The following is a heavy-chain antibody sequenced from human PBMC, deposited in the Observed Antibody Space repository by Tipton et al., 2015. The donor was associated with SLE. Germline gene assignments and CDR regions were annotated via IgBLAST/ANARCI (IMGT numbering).Heavy chain of an antibody. Sequence: GSLRLSCATSGFTFSDHYMDWVRQAPGKGLEWVGRIQNKLDSYTTKYAASVKGRFTISRDGSKNSLYLQMDSLKTEDTAIYYCARVRARITEILYVWGQGTMVTVSS. CDR1: GFTFSDHY. CDR2: IQNKLDSYTT. D-gene: IGHD3-16*01. CDR3: ARVRARITEILYV. J-gene: IGHJ3*01. V-gene: IGHV3-72*01.